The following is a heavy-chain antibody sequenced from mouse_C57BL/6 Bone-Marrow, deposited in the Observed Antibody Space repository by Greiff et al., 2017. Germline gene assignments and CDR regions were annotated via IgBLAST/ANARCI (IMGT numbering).Heavy chain of an antibody. CDR2: ISDGGSYT. J-gene: IGHJ2*01. D-gene: IGHD1-1*01. CDR1: GFTFSSYA. Sequence: EVQVVESGGGLVKPGGSLKLSCAASGFTFSSYAMSWVRQTPEKRLEWVATISDGGSYTYYPDNVKGRFTISRDNAKNTLYLQMSHLKSEDTAMYYCARDGPTGVDYWGQGTTLTVSS. CDR3: ARDGPTGVDY. V-gene: IGHV5-4*01.